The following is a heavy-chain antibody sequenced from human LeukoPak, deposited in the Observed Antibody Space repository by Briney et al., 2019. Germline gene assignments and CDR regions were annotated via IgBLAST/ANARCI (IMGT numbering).Heavy chain of an antibody. CDR3: ARGRYSSGWYKEKTWFDP. Sequence: SETLSLTCTVSGVSLSRGGYSWTWLRQPPRKGLEWIGDIYHTGNTNYNPSLKSRFTISVDASNNQVSLRLTSVTAADTAVYYCARGRYSSGWYKEKTWFDPWGQGILVTVSS. CDR1: GVSLSRGGYS. D-gene: IGHD6-19*01. CDR2: IYHTGNT. V-gene: IGHV4-30-4*07. J-gene: IGHJ5*02.